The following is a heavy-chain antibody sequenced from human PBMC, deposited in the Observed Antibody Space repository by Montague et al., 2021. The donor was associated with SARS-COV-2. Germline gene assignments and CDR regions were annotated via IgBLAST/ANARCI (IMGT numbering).Heavy chain of an antibody. J-gene: IGHJ4*02. CDR2: ISRDSAEV. D-gene: IGHD1-14*01. CDR3: ARDSGITGADDY. CDR1: GFTFSEYH. Sequence: SLRLSCDASGFTFSEYHMTWVRQAPGKGLQWVSSISRDSAEVYYSASVKGRFSISRDNDRSALYLQLNNLRNEDTATYYCARDSGITGADDYWGQGTLVVVSS. V-gene: IGHV3-21*06.